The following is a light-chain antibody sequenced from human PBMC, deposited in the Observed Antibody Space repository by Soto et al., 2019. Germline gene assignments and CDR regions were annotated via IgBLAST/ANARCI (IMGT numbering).Light chain of an antibody. J-gene: IGKJ5*01. CDR2: GAS. V-gene: IGKV3-20*01. Sequence: EILLTQSPDTLSLSPGERATLSCRAAQSVGTRLAWYHHKTGQAPRLLISGASSRATGIPDRFTGSGSETSFTLTTSRLEPEDFALYYCQHYQSGHPIAFGQGTRLEIK. CDR1: QSVGTR. CDR3: QHYQSGHPIA.